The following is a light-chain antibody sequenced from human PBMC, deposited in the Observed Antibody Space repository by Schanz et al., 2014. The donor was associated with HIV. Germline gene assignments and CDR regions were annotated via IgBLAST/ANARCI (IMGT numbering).Light chain of an antibody. J-gene: IGLJ3*02. CDR3: SSYISGNTWV. V-gene: IGLV2-14*03. CDR2: DVT. CDR1: SSDVGGYNF. Sequence: QSALTQPASVSGSPGQSITISCTGTSSDVGGYNFVSWYQQHPGKAPKLMIYDVTNRPSGVSDRFSGSMSGNTASLTISGLQAEDEADYYCSSYISGNTWVFGGGTKLTV.